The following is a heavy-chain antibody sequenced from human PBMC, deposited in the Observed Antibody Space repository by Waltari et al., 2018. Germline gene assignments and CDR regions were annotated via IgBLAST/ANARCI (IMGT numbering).Heavy chain of an antibody. V-gene: IGHV3-9*01. J-gene: IGHJ4*02. Sequence: EVQLVESGGGLVQPGEYLALSCGASGFTFDDYAMHWVRQRPGKGLECVSGITWDSDNIDYADSVSGRVSISRDNAQSILFLTMNSLKPEDTALYFCARDTGEYRVLDYWGQGTLVTVSS. CDR3: ARDTGEYRVLDY. CDR2: ITWDSDNI. CDR1: GFTFDDYA. D-gene: IGHD4-17*01.